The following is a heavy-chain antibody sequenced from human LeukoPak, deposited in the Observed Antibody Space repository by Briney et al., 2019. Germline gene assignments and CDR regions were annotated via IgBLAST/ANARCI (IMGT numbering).Heavy chain of an antibody. CDR2: ISSSSSYI. Sequence: TGGSLRLSCAASGFTFSSYSMNWVRQAPGKGLEWVSSISSSSSYIYYADSVKGRFTISRDNAKNSLYLQMNSLRAEDTAVFYCAGDGEWELPYFDYWGQGTLVTVSS. V-gene: IGHV3-21*01. J-gene: IGHJ4*02. CDR3: AGDGEWELPYFDY. D-gene: IGHD1-26*01. CDR1: GFTFSSYS.